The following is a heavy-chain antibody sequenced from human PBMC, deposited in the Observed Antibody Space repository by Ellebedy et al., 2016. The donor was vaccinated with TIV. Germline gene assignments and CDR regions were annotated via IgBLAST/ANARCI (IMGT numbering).Heavy chain of an antibody. J-gene: IGHJ5*02. CDR2: IYYSGSA. CDR3: ARDPALPRGRFDT. V-gene: IGHV4-39*07. Sequence: MPSETLSLTCTVSGASVSSSSYYWSWIRQPPGKGLEWIGSIYYSGSAYYNPSLKSRVTVSVDTSKNQFSLNLSSVTSADTAVYYCARDPALPRGRFDTWGQGTLVTVSS. CDR1: GASVSSSSYY.